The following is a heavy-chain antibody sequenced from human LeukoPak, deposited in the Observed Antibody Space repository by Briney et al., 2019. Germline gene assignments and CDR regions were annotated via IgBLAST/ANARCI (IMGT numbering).Heavy chain of an antibody. Sequence: ASVKVSCKVSGYTLTELSMHWVRQAPGKGLEWMGGFDPEDGETIYAQKFQGRVTMTEDTSTDTAYMELSSLRSEDTAVYYCATDLVARGVMGPSFDYWGQGTLVTVSS. V-gene: IGHV1-24*01. D-gene: IGHD3-10*01. CDR1: GYTLTELS. J-gene: IGHJ4*02. CDR3: ATDLVARGVMGPSFDY. CDR2: FDPEDGET.